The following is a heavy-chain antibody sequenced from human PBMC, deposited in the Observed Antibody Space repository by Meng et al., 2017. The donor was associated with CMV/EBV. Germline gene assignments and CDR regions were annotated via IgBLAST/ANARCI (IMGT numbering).Heavy chain of an antibody. CDR1: GYTFTSYG. J-gene: IGHJ4*02. D-gene: IGHD5-24*01. V-gene: IGHV1-18*01. CDR2: ISAYNGNT. Sequence: ASVKVSCKASGYTFTSYGISWVRQAPGQGLEWMGWISAYNGNTNYAQKLQGRVTMTTDTSTSTAYMELRNLRSDDTAVYYCARGPPFFDGYNYNFDYWGQGTLVTVSS. CDR3: ARGPPFFDGYNYNFDY.